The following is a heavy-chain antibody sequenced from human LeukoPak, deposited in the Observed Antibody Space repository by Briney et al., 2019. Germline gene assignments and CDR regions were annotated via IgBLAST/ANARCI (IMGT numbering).Heavy chain of an antibody. CDR3: ASAHHYYYYMDV. Sequence: GGSLRLSCAASGFTLTASEMNWVRQAPGKGLEWVSYISSSGSTIYYADSVKGRFTISRDNAKNSLYLQMNSLRAEDTAVYYCASAHHYYYYMDVWGKGTTVTVSS. CDR1: GFTLTASE. CDR2: ISSSGSTI. V-gene: IGHV3-48*03. J-gene: IGHJ6*03.